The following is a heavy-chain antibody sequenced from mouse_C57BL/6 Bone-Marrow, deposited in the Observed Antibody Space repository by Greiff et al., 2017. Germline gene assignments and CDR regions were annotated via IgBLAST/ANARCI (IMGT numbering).Heavy chain of an antibody. CDR2: INPNNGGT. V-gene: IGHV1-22*01. CDR3: ARSGLPHAMDY. CDR1: GYTFTDYN. D-gene: IGHD6-1*01. Sequence: EVQGVESGPELVKPGASVKMSCKASGYTFTDYNMHWVKQSHGKSLEWIGYINPNNGGTSYNQKFKGKATLTVNKSSSTAYMELRSLTSEDSAVYYCARSGLPHAMDYWGQGTSVTVSS. J-gene: IGHJ4*01.